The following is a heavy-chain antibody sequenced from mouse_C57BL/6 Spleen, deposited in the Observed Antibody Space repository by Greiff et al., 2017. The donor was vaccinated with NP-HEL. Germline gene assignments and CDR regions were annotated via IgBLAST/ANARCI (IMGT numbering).Heavy chain of an antibody. D-gene: IGHD2-4*01. CDR2: IYPGDGDT. CDR3: AGLRRAMDY. V-gene: IGHV1-82*01. J-gene: IGHJ4*01. Sequence: VMLQQSGPELVKPGASVKISCKASGYAFSSSWMNWVKQRPGKGLEWIGRIYPGDGDTNYNGKFKGKATLTADKSSSTAYMQLSSLTSEDSAVYFCAGLRRAMDYWGQGTSVTVSS. CDR1: GYAFSSSW.